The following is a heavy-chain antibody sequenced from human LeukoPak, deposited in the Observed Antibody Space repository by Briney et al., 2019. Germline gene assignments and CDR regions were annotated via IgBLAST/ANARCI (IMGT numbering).Heavy chain of an antibody. CDR3: GTGAYYYGSGSPEDI. V-gene: IGHV1-24*01. Sequence: ASVKVSCKVSGYTLTELSMHWVRQAPGKGLEWMGGFDPEDGETIYAQKFQGRVTMTEDTSTDTAYMELSSLRSEDTAVYYCGTGAYYYGSGSPEDIWGQGTMVTVSS. D-gene: IGHD3-10*01. J-gene: IGHJ3*02. CDR2: FDPEDGET. CDR1: GYTLTELS.